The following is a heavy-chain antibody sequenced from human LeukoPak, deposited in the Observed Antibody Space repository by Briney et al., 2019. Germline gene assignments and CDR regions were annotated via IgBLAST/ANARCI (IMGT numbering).Heavy chain of an antibody. V-gene: IGHV4-59*01. CDR3: ARHAIAARPHFDY. CDR1: GGSISTYY. J-gene: IGHJ4*02. CDR2: IYSSGSA. Sequence: SETLSLTCTVSGGSISTYYWSWIRQPPGKGLEWIGYIYSSGSANYNPSLKSRVTIPVVTSKNQFSLKLSSVTAADTAVYYCARHAIAARPHFDYWGQGTLVTVSS. D-gene: IGHD6-6*01.